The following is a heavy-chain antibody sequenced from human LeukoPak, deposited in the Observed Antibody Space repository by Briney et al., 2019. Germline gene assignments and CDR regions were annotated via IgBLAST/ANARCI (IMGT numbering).Heavy chain of an antibody. V-gene: IGHV3-30*18. CDR3: AKDKRYYDFWSGYPSPPYYGMDV. CDR1: GFTFSSYG. CDR2: ISYDGSSK. J-gene: IGHJ6*02. Sequence: GRSLRLSCAASGFTFSSYGMHWVRQAPGKGLEWVAVISYDGSSKYYADSVKGRFTISRDNSKNTLYLQMNSLRAEDTAVYYCAKDKRYYDFWSGYPSPPYYGMDVWGQGTTVTVSS. D-gene: IGHD3-3*01.